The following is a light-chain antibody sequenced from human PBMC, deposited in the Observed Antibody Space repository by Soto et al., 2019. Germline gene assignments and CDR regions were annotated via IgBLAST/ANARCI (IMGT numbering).Light chain of an antibody. Sequence: DIQLTQSPSTLTASVGDRVTITCRASRSIINWSAWYQQKSGKGPKLLIYKASNLQTGVPSRLSGSGYGTEFTITISSLQPDDVATYYCQQYSDHWTFGQGTKVDIK. V-gene: IGKV1-5*03. J-gene: IGKJ1*01. CDR3: QQYSDHWT. CDR2: KAS. CDR1: RSIINW.